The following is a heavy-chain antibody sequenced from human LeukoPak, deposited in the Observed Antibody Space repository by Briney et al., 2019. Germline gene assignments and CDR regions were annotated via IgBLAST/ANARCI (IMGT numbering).Heavy chain of an antibody. D-gene: IGHD3-10*01. CDR3: ARDRFTMVRGVIDY. CDR1: GFTFSSYA. J-gene: IGHJ4*02. Sequence: GGSLRLSCAASGFTFSSYAMHWVRQAPGKGLEWVAVISYDGSNKYHADSVKGRFTISRDNSKNTLYLQMNSLRAEDTAVYYCARDRFTMVRGVIDYWGQGTLVTVSS. CDR2: ISYDGSNK. V-gene: IGHV3-30*04.